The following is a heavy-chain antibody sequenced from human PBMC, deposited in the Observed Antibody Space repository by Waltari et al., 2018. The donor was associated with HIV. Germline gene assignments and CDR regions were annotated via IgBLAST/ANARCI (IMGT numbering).Heavy chain of an antibody. CDR3: ARCGGFGLGSGYSAGGYYGMDV. Sequence: PGKGLEWMGIIYPGDSDTRYSPSFQGQVTISADKSISTAYLQWSSLKASDTAMYYCARCGGFGLGSGYSAGGYYGMDVWGQGTTVTVSS. CDR2: IYPGDSDT. J-gene: IGHJ6*02. V-gene: IGHV5-51*01. D-gene: IGHD3-3*01.